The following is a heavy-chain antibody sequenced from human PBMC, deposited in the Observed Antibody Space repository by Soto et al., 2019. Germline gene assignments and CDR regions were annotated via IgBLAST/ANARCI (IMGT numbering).Heavy chain of an antibody. CDR3: AREARPLGIIYY. CDR1: GFTVSSDY. D-gene: IGHD7-27*01. J-gene: IGHJ4*02. V-gene: IGHV3-53*01. Sequence: PGGSLRLSCAASGFTVSSDYMSWVRQAPGKGLEWVSVIYSGGSTYYADSVKGRFTISRDNSKNTLYLQMNSLRAEDTAVYYCAREARPLGIIYYWGQGTLVTVSS. CDR2: IYSGGST.